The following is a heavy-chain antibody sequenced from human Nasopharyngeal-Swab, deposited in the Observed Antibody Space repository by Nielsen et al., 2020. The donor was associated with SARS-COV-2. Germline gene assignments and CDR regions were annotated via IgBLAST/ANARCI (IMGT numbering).Heavy chain of an antibody. CDR2: ISSSGSNI. J-gene: IGHJ6*02. Sequence: GESLKISCAASGFTFSSYEMNWVRQAPGKGLEWVSYISSSGSNIYYADSVKGRFTISRDNAKNSLYLQMNSLRAEDTAVYYCASGGYGDYDAYYYGMDVWGQGTTVTVSS. V-gene: IGHV3-48*03. D-gene: IGHD4-17*01. CDR1: GFTFSSYE. CDR3: ASGGYGDYDAYYYGMDV.